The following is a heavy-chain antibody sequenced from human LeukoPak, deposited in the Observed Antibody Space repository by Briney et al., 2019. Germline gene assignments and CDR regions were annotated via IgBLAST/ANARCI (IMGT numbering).Heavy chain of an antibody. CDR1: GYTFTSYG. CDR2: ISAYNGNT. V-gene: IGHV1-18*01. Sequence: GASVKVSCTASGYTFTSYGISWVRQAPGQGLEWMGWISAYNGNTNYAQKLQGRVTMTTDTSTSTAYMELRSLRSDDTAVYYCARTGYDFWSGLYYYGMDVWGQGTTVTVSS. D-gene: IGHD3-3*01. J-gene: IGHJ6*02. CDR3: ARTGYDFWSGLYYYGMDV.